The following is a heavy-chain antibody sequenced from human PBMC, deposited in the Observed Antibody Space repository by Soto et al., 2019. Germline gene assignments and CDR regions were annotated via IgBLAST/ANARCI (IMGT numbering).Heavy chain of an antibody. J-gene: IGHJ6*02. D-gene: IGHD6-19*01. CDR2: IGSAGDT. CDR3: ARGGYASGYFHYAMDV. V-gene: IGHV3-13*01. Sequence: PGGSLRLSCAASGFTFSNYDMIWVRQATGKGLEWVSAIGSAGDTYYSGSVKGRFAISRENAKNSLYLQMNSVTPGDTAVYYCARGGYASGYFHYAMDVWGQGTTVTVPS. CDR1: GFTFSNYD.